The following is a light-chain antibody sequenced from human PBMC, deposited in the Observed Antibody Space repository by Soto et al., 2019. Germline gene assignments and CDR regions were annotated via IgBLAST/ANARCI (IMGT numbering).Light chain of an antibody. CDR2: DAS. Sequence: EFVLTQSPATPSLSPGERATLSCRASQSVSSYLAWYQQKPGQAPRLLIYDASNRATGIPARFSGTGSGTDFNLTINNLEPEDFAVYYCQVRTNWSIAFGRGTRLEIK. V-gene: IGKV3-11*01. CDR3: QVRTNWSIA. CDR1: QSVSSY. J-gene: IGKJ5*01.